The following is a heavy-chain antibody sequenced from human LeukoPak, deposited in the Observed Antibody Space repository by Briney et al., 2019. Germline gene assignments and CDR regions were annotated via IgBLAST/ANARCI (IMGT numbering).Heavy chain of an antibody. CDR1: EFTFSSYT. D-gene: IGHD3-22*01. CDR2: IGGVSRST. J-gene: IGHJ4*02. Sequence: GGSLRLSCAASEFTFSSYTMNWVRQAPGKGLEWVSSIGGVSRSTYYADSVKGRFTISRDNAKSSLYLQMNSLRAEDTAMYFCARGREYSYDSSVYCDYWGQGTLVTVSS. V-gene: IGHV3-21*01. CDR3: ARGREYSYDSSVYCDY.